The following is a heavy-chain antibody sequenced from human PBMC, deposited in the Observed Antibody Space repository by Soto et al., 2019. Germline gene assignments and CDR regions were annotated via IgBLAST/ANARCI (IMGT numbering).Heavy chain of an antibody. V-gene: IGHV3-30*04. Sequence: QVQLVESGVGVVQPGRSLRLSCAASGFIFSRYAMHWVRQAPGKGLEWVALISDDGRTKYYADSVKGRFTISRDNSKNTLYLQMNSLSAEDTAVYYCTRADLTVTLSVFDPWGQGTLVTVSS. D-gene: IGHD4-17*01. J-gene: IGHJ5*02. CDR2: ISDDGRTK. CDR3: TRADLTVTLSVFDP. CDR1: GFIFSRYA.